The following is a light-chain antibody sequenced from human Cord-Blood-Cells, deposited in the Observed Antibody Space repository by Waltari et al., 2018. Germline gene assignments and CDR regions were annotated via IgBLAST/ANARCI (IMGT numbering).Light chain of an antibody. V-gene: IGLV1-44*01. Sequence: QSVLTQPPSASGTPGQRVTISCSGSSSNIGSNTVNWYQQLPGTAPKLLIYSNNPLPSGVPDRVSGSKSGTSASLAISGLQSEDEADYYCAAWDDSLNVVFGGGTKLTVL. CDR1: SSNIGSNT. CDR2: SNN. J-gene: IGLJ2*01. CDR3: AAWDDSLNVV.